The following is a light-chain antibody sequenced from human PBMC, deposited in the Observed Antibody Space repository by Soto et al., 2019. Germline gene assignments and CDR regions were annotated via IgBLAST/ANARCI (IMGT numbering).Light chain of an antibody. CDR2: DVS. J-gene: IGLJ1*01. CDR1: SSDVGGYNY. Sequence: QSALTQPASVSRSPGQSITISCTGTSSDVGGYNYVSWYQQHPGKAPKLMIYDVSNRPSGISNRFSGSKSGNTASLTISGLQAEDEADYYCSSYTGSSTYVFGTGTKLTVL. CDR3: SSYTGSSTYV. V-gene: IGLV2-14*01.